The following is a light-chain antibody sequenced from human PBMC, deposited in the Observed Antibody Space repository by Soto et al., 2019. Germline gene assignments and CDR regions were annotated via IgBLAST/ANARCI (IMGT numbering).Light chain of an antibody. CDR3: QSYDSSLSAVV. V-gene: IGLV1-40*01. CDR2: GNS. J-gene: IGLJ2*01. CDR1: SSNIGAGYD. Sequence: QSVLTQPPSVSGAPGQRVTISCTGSSSNIGAGYDVHWYQQLPGTAPKLLIYGNSNRPSGVPDRFSGSKSGTSASLAITGLQAEDEAEYYCQSYDSSLSAVVFCGGTKLTVL.